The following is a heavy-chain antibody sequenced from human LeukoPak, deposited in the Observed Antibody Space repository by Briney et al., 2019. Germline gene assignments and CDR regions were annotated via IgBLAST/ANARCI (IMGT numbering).Heavy chain of an antibody. D-gene: IGHD6-19*01. CDR2: ISGSGGST. V-gene: IGHV3-23*01. Sequence: PGGSLRLSCAASGFTFSSYAMSWVRQAPGKGLEWVSAISGSGGSTYYADSVKGRFTISRDNSKNTLYLQMNSLGAEDTAVYYCAKRPGIAVAGIPRYYFDYWGQGTLVTVSS. CDR3: AKRPGIAVAGIPRYYFDY. J-gene: IGHJ4*02. CDR1: GFTFSSYA.